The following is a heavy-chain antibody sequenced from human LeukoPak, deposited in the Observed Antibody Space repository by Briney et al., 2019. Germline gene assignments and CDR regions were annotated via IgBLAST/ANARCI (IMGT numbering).Heavy chain of an antibody. CDR3: ATSSGWRFDY. CDR1: GLTLSSYW. J-gene: IGHJ4*02. CDR2: IREDGNEK. V-gene: IGHV3-7*01. D-gene: IGHD3-22*01. Sequence: HPGGSLRLSCVASGLTLSSYWMSWVRQAPGKGLEWVANIREDGNEKYYVDSVKGRFTISRDNAKNSLWLQMNSLRAEDTAVYYCATSSGWRFDYWGQGTLVAVSS.